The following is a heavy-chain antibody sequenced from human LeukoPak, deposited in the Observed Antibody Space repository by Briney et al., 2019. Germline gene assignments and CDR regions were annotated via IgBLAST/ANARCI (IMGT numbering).Heavy chain of an antibody. CDR1: GFTVSSNY. CDR3: ARDNDSGGYYYYYMDV. CDR2: IYSGGST. V-gene: IGHV3-53*01. Sequence: GGSLRLSCAASGFTVSSNYTSWVRQAPGKGLEWVSVIYSGGSTYYADSVKGRFAISRDNSKNTLYLQMNSLRAEDTAVYYCARDNDSGGYYYYYMDVWGKGTTVTVSS. D-gene: IGHD3-22*01. J-gene: IGHJ6*03.